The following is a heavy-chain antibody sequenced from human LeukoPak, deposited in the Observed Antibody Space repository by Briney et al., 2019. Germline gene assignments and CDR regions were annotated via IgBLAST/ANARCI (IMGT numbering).Heavy chain of an antibody. V-gene: IGHV3-74*01. CDR1: GFTFSSYW. D-gene: IGHD6-19*01. J-gene: IGHJ6*02. CDR3: ARVGSVAGTGAGFNYYYYGMDV. Sequence: GGSLRLSCAASGFTFSSYWMHWVRQAPGKGLVWVSRINSDGSSTSYADSVKGRFTISRDNVKNTLYLQMNSLRAEDTAVYYCARVGSVAGTGAGFNYYYYGMDVWGQGTTVTVSS. CDR2: INSDGSST.